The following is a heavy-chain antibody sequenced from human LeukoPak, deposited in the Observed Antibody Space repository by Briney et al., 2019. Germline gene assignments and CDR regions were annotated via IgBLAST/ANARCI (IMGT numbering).Heavy chain of an antibody. CDR1: GGSISSYY. Sequence: SETLSLTCTVSGGSISSYYWSWIRQPPGKGLEWIGYIYYSGSTNYNPSLKSRVTISVDTSKIQFSLKLSSVTAADTAVYYCARGEKWQPLGYFDYWGQGTLVTVSS. CDR2: IYYSGST. V-gene: IGHV4-59*01. J-gene: IGHJ4*02. CDR3: ARGEKWQPLGYFDY. D-gene: IGHD3-16*01.